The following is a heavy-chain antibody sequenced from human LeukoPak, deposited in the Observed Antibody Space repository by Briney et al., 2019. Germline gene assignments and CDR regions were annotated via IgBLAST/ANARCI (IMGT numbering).Heavy chain of an antibody. V-gene: IGHV4-39*01. Sequence: SETLSLTCTVSGGSISSSSYYWGWIRQPPGKGLEWIGSIYYSGSTYYNPSLKSRVTISVDTSKNQFSLKLSSVTAADTAVYYCAREARRWQQLVPFDYWGQGTLVTVSS. D-gene: IGHD6-13*01. CDR3: AREARRWQQLVPFDY. CDR1: GGSISSSSYY. J-gene: IGHJ4*02. CDR2: IYYSGST.